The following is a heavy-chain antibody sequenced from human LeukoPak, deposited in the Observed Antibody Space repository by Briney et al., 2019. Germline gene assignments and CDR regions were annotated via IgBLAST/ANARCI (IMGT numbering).Heavy chain of an antibody. D-gene: IGHD3-9*01. Sequence: QPGGSLRLSCAASGFTFSSYAMSWVRQAPGKGLEWVSGISWNSGSIGYADSVKGRFTISRDNAKNSLYLQMNSLRAEDTALYYCAKDKSDWLAVDYFDYWGQGTLVTVSS. J-gene: IGHJ4*02. CDR1: GFTFSSYA. CDR2: ISWNSGSI. CDR3: AKDKSDWLAVDYFDY. V-gene: IGHV3-9*01.